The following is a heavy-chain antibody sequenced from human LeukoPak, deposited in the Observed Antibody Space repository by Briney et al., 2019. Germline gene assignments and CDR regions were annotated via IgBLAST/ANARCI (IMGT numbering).Heavy chain of an antibody. D-gene: IGHD2-15*01. J-gene: IGHJ4*02. CDR3: ARGEVVFDY. Sequence: SETLFLTCTVSGGSISSYYWSWIRQPPGKGLEWIGYIYYSGSTKYNPSLKSRVTISVDTSKNQFSLKLSSVTAADTAVYYCARGEVVFDYWGQGTLVTVSS. CDR2: IYYSGST. CDR1: GGSISSYY. V-gene: IGHV4-59*01.